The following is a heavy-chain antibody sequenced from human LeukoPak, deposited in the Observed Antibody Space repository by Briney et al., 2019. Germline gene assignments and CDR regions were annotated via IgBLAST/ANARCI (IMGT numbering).Heavy chain of an antibody. J-gene: IGHJ2*01. CDR2: IKKDGREK. Sequence: GGSLRLSCAASGFTFSSYWMSWVRQAPGKGVEGGANIKKDGREKKYVDSGKGRFTSSKENAKNSLYLQMNSLRAEDTALYYCAKDISPGSGAVTGVGPYWYFDLWGRGTLVTVSS. D-gene: IGHD2-21*02. V-gene: IGHV3-7*03. CDR3: AKDISPGSGAVTGVGPYWYFDL. CDR1: GFTFSSYW.